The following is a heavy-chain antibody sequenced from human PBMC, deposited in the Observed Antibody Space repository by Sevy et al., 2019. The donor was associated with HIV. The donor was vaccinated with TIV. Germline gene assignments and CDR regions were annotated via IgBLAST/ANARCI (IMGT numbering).Heavy chain of an antibody. J-gene: IGHJ5*02. CDR1: GFTLSSLG. CDR2: IGHDGNKY. Sequence: GGSLRLSCAASGFTLSSLGIHWVRLTPGTGLEWLAFIGHDGNKYFYGASVKGRITTSRDNSKNTVSLQMNSLRVEDTAIYYCAKDYCIGNDCFLGWFDPRGQGTVVTVSS. V-gene: IGHV3-30*02. D-gene: IGHD2-15*01. CDR3: AKDYCIGNDCFLGWFDP.